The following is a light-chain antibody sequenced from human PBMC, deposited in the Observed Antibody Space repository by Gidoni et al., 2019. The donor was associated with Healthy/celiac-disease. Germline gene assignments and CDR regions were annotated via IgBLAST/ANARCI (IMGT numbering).Light chain of an antibody. J-gene: IGKJ5*01. CDR3: QQLNSYPIT. CDR2: AAS. Sequence: DIQLTQSPSFLSASVGDRVTITCWASQGISSYLAWYQQKPGKATKLLIYAASTLQSGVPSRFSGSGSGTEFTLTISSLQPEDFATYYCQQLNSYPITFGQGTRLEIK. CDR1: QGISSY. V-gene: IGKV1-9*01.